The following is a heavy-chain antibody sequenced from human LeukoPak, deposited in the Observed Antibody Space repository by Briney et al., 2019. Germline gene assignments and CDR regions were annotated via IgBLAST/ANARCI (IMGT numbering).Heavy chain of an antibody. D-gene: IGHD6-13*01. CDR2: INPNSGGT. CDR1: GYTFTGHY. CDR3: ARPLSGDGTAAAQFEH. Sequence: ASVKVSCKASGYTFTGHYMHWVRQAPGQGLEWMGLINPNSGGTNYAQKFQGRVTMTRDTSISTAYMELSRLRSDDTAVYYCARPLSGDGTAAAQFEHWGQGTLVTVSS. J-gene: IGHJ4*02. V-gene: IGHV1-2*02.